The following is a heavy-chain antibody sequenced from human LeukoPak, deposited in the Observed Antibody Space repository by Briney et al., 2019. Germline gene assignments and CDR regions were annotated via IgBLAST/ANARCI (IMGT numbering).Heavy chain of an antibody. CDR3: AREGTIVGVAPFDY. V-gene: IGHV1-2*02. CDR1: GYTFTDYY. J-gene: IGHJ4*02. D-gene: IGHD3-3*01. CDR2: INPNSGAA. Sequence: ASVKVSCKASGYTFTDYYIHWVRQAPGQGLELMGWINPNSGAATYAQKFQGRVTMTRDTSIRTHYMEVSRLRSDDTAMYFCAREGTIVGVAPFDYWGQGTLVTVSS.